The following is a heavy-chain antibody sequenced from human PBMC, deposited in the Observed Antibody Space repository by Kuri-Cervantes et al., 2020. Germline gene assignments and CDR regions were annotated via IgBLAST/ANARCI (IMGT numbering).Heavy chain of an antibody. CDR1: GGTFSSYA. J-gene: IGHJ4*02. D-gene: IGHD2-15*01. CDR3: ARNLGYCSGGSCPLDY. CDR2: IIPIFGTA. Sequence: SVKVSCKASGGTFSSYAISWVRQAPGQGLEWMGGIIPIFGTANYAQKFQGRVTITTDESTSTAYMELSSLRSEDKAVYYCARNLGYCSGGSCPLDYWGQGTLVTVSS. V-gene: IGHV1-69*05.